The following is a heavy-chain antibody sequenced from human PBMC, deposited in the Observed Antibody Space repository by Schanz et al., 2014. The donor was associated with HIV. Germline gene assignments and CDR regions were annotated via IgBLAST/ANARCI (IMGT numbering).Heavy chain of an antibody. Sequence: QVQLVQSGAEVKKPGASVKVSCKASGFTFISYGISWVRQAPGQGLEWMAWISANNGNTYYAQKVQGRVSMATDTSTNTAYMELRSLRSDDTAVYYCARITGEHYYAMDVWGQGTTVTVTS. CDR1: GFTFISYG. D-gene: IGHD3-16*01. V-gene: IGHV1-18*01. CDR2: ISANNGNT. J-gene: IGHJ6*02. CDR3: ARITGEHYYAMDV.